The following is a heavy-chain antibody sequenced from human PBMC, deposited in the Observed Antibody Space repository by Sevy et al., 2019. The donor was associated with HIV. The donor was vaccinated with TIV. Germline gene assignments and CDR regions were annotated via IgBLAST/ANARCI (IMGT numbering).Heavy chain of an antibody. Sequence: ASEKVSCKPSGDTFTNDYMHWVRQAPGQGLEGMGIIDPSAGNASYAEKFQGRVTMAWDTSTSTLYMDLSSLRSEDTAVYYCVRADPAQHFDSWGQGTLVTVSS. CDR1: GDTFTNDY. J-gene: IGHJ4*02. CDR3: VRADPAQHFDS. V-gene: IGHV1-46*01. CDR2: IDPSAGNA.